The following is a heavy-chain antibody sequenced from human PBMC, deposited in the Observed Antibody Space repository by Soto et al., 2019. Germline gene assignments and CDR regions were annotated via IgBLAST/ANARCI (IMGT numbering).Heavy chain of an antibody. J-gene: IGHJ5*02. D-gene: IGHD1-7*01. CDR1: GFTFSDYY. CDR2: ISGDSVYT. Sequence: QVQLVESGGGLVQPRGSLRLSCSASGFTFSDYYMSWIRQAPGKGLEWVSYISGDSVYTNYGDSVTGRFTISRDNAKNSLYLQMNSLRAEDTAVYYCAKGEGYRWNYEFDPWGQGTLVTVSS. CDR3: AKGEGYRWNYEFDP. V-gene: IGHV3-11*06.